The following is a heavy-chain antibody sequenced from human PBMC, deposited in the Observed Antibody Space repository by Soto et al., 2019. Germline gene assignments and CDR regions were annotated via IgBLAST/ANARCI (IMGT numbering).Heavy chain of an antibody. D-gene: IGHD3-3*01. CDR1: GGTFSSYA. V-gene: IGHV1-69*01. CDR2: IIPIFGTA. Sequence: QVQLVQSGAEVKKPGSSVKVSCKASGGTFSSYAISWVRQAPGQGLEWMGGIIPIFGTANYAQKFQGRVTITADESTSTAYMELSRLRSEDTAVYYCAREHFRSLYRNRFHFDYWGQGTLVTVSS. J-gene: IGHJ4*02. CDR3: AREHFRSLYRNRFHFDY.